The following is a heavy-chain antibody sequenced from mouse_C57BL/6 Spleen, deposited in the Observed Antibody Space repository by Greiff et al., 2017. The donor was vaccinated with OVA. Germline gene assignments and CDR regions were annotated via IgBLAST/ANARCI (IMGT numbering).Heavy chain of an antibody. V-gene: IGHV5-6*01. D-gene: IGHD1-1*02. J-gene: IGHJ3*01. CDR3: ARFYGSFGGFAY. CDR2: ISSGGSYT. CDR1: GFTFSSYG. Sequence: EVQVVESGGDLVKPGGSLKLSCAASGFTFSSYGMSWVRQTPDKRLEWVATISSGGSYTYYPDSVKGRFTISRDKAKNTLYLQMSSLTSEDTAMYYCARFYGSFGGFAYWGQGTLVTVSA.